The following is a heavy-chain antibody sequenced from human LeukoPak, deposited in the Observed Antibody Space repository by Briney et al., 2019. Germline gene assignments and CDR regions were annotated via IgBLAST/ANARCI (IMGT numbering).Heavy chain of an antibody. CDR3: ARGGPTPFDY. Sequence: TSETLSLACTVSGGPISSYYWSWIRQPPGKGLEWIGYIYYSGSTNYNPPLKSRVTISVDTSKNQFSLKLSSVTAADTAVYYCARGGPTPFDYWGQGTLVTVSS. V-gene: IGHV4-59*12. CDR2: IYYSGST. CDR1: GGPISSYY. J-gene: IGHJ4*02.